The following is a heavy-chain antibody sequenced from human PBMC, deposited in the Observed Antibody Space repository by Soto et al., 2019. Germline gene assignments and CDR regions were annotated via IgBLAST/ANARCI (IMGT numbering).Heavy chain of an antibody. Sequence: PGGSLRLSCAASGFTFSSNAMSWVRQAPGPGLEWVSAMSGGGGTTYGADSVRGRFTISRDNSKNTLYLQMNSPRAEDTALYYCAKDQAIRKGTTWARFDSWGLGTLVTVS. V-gene: IGHV3-23*01. CDR3: AKDQAIRKGTTWARFDS. CDR1: GFTFSSNA. D-gene: IGHD3-3*02. J-gene: IGHJ4*02. CDR2: MSGGGGTT.